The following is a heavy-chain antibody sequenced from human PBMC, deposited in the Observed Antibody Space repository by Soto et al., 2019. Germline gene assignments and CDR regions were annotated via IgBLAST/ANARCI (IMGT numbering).Heavy chain of an antibody. D-gene: IGHD1-26*01. V-gene: IGHV3-11*01. J-gene: IGHJ6*03. CDR3: AYLAKNYYHYMDV. Sequence: GGSLRLSCAASGFSFSDYYMSWIRQAPGKGLEWVSLISTSGSSTDYADSVKGRFTISRDNAKNSLSLQMNSLRAEDTAVYYCAYLAKNYYHYMDVWGKGTTVTVSS. CDR1: GFSFSDYY. CDR2: ISTSGSST.